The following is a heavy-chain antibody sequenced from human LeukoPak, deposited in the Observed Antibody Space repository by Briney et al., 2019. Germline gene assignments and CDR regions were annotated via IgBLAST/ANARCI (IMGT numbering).Heavy chain of an antibody. CDR2: IKQDRSEK. D-gene: IGHD3-22*01. J-gene: IGHJ4*02. V-gene: IGHV3-7*01. CDR1: GFTFSNYW. CDR3: ARVDEARDIYYWDY. Sequence: PGGSLRLSCAASGFTFSNYWMSWVRQAPGKGLEWVANIKQDRSEKYYVDSVKGRFTISRDNAKNSLDLQMNSLRAEDTAVYYCARVDEARDIYYWDYWGQGTLVTVSS.